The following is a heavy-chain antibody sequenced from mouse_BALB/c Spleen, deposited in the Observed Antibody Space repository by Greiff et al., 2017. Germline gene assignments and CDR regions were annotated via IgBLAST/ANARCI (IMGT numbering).Heavy chain of an antibody. J-gene: IGHJ3*01. D-gene: IGHD2-2*01. Sequence: EVQLVESGGGLVQPGGSLRLSCATSGFTFTDYYMSWVRQPPGKALEWLGFIRNKANGYTTEYSASVKGRFTISRDNSQSILYLQMNTLRAEDSATYYCAREKMDGYDGAWFAYWGQGTLVTVSA. CDR1: GFTFTDYY. CDR3: AREKMDGYDGAWFAY. CDR2: IRNKANGYTT. V-gene: IGHV7-3*02.